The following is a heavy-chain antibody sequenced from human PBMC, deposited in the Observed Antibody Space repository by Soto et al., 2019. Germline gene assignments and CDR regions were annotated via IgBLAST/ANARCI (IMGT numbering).Heavy chain of an antibody. D-gene: IGHD3-22*01. CDR2: IYYSGST. Sequence: QVQLQESGPGLVKPSQTLSLTCTVSGGSISSGGYYWSWIRQHPGKGLEWIGYIYYSGSTYYNPSLKIRVTLSVDTAKNQFALKLRSVTAADTAVYYCARATYYYDSSGPADAFDIWGQGTMVTVSS. CDR3: ARATYYYDSSGPADAFDI. J-gene: IGHJ3*02. V-gene: IGHV4-31*03. CDR1: GGSISSGGYY.